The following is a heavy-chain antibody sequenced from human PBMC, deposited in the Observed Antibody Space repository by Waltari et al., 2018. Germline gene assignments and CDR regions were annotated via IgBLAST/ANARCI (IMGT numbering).Heavy chain of an antibody. D-gene: IGHD6-19*01. CDR3: AKDSPSSGWYPEYFQH. CDR2: ISGSGGST. Sequence: EVQLLESGGGLVQPGGSLRLSCAASGFTFSSYAMSWVRHAAGKGLGWVSAISGSGGSTYYADSVKGRFTISRDNSKNTLYLQMNSLRAEDTAVYYCAKDSPSSGWYPEYFQHWGQGTLVTVSS. CDR1: GFTFSSYA. V-gene: IGHV3-23*01. J-gene: IGHJ1*01.